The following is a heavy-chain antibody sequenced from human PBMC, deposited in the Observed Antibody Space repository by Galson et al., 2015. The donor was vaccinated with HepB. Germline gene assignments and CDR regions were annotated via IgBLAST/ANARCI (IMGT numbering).Heavy chain of an antibody. J-gene: IGHJ4*02. V-gene: IGHV3-33*06. CDR3: AKDTDGSGSSPLDY. CDR2: TWYDGSYK. Sequence: WVRQAPGKGLEWVALTWYDGSYKYYADSVKGRFTISRDNSRNTLYLQMNSLRAEDTALYYCAKDTDGSGSSPLDYWGLGTLVTVSS. D-gene: IGHD3-10*01.